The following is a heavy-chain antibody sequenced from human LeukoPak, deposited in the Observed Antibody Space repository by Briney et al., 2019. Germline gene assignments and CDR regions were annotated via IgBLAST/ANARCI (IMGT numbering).Heavy chain of an antibody. Sequence: PGGSLRLSCAASGFTFDEFAMHWVRQAPGKCLEWVSFVSGDGGRTDYADSVKGRFTISRDNSKNSLYLQMNSLTAEDTAFYFCARDRMSRAPTYFHHWGQGTLVTVPA. CDR2: VSGDGGRT. CDR1: GFTFDEFA. CDR3: ARDRMSRAPTYFHH. V-gene: IGHV3-43*02. D-gene: IGHD2-2*01. J-gene: IGHJ1*01.